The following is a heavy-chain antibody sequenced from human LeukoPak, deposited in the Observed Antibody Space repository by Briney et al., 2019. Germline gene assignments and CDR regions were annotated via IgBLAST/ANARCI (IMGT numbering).Heavy chain of an antibody. V-gene: IGHV3-9*01. CDR1: GFTFDDYA. CDR2: ISWNSGSI. Sequence: GGSLRLSCAASGFTFDDYAMHWVRQAPGKGLEWVSGISWNSGSIGYADSVKGRFTISRDNAKNSLYLQMNSLRAEDTALYYCAKGGTENYYDSSGYYDYWGQGTLVTVSS. D-gene: IGHD3-22*01. J-gene: IGHJ4*02. CDR3: AKGGTENYYDSSGYYDY.